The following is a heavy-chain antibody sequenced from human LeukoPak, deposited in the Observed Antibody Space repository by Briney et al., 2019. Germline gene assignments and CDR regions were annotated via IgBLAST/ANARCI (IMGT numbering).Heavy chain of an antibody. CDR1: GYTFTSYD. CDR2: MNPNSGNT. CDR3: ARGRGYDSSGQYYFDY. Sequence: XXSCKASGYTFTSYDINWVRQATGQGLEWMGWMNPNSGNTGYAKKFQGRVTMTRNTSISTAYMELSSLRSEDTAVYYCARGRGYDSSGQYYFDYWGQGTLVTVSS. J-gene: IGHJ4*02. D-gene: IGHD3-22*01. V-gene: IGHV1-8*01.